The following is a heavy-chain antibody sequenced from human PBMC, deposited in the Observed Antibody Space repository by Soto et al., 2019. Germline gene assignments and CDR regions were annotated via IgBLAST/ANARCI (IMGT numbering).Heavy chain of an antibody. CDR1: GFTVSSNA. Sequence: EVQVLESGGGLVQPGGSLRLSCEGSGFTVSSNAMTWIPQAQGKGPEWVSTITADGGTYYADSVKGRFAMSRDTSESTLYLQMNSLGAEDTAAYYCAPHVSCSGGSCQYDAFAIRGQGTMVTVSS. D-gene: IGHD2-15*01. V-gene: IGHV3-23*01. CDR2: ITADGGT. J-gene: IGHJ3*02. CDR3: APHVSCSGGSCQYDAFAI.